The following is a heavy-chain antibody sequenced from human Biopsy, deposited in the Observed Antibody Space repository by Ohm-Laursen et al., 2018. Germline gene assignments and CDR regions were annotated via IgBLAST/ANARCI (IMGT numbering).Heavy chain of an antibody. V-gene: IGHV4-59*08. Sequence: GTLSLTCPVSGGSISGSSWSWIRQAPGQGLEWIGYISYSRDTNYNSSLKSRITISVDTSTTQFSLKLTSVTAADTAVYYCAKHGSGWTGDDAFHIWGQGTMVTVSS. D-gene: IGHD6-19*01. CDR2: ISYSRDT. J-gene: IGHJ3*02. CDR3: AKHGSGWTGDDAFHI. CDR1: GGSISGSS.